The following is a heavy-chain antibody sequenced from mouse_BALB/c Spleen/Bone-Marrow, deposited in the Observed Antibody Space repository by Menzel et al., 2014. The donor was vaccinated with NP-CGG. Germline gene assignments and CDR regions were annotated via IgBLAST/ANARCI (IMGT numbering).Heavy chain of an antibody. Sequence: VQLQQSGAELAIPGASVKMSCKASGYTFTSYTMHWVKQRPGQGLEWIGYINPSSGYTNYNQKFKDKATLTADKSSSTAYMQLSSLTSEVPAVSNCAREPYGNYAYWGQGTLVTVSA. V-gene: IGHV1-4*01. D-gene: IGHD2-10*02. CDR1: GYTFTSYT. J-gene: IGHJ3*01. CDR3: AREPYGNYAY. CDR2: INPSSGYT.